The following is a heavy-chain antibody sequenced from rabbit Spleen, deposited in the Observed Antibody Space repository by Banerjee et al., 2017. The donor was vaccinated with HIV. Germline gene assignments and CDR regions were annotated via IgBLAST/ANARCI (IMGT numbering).Heavy chain of an antibody. CDR1: GFGFSSYY. J-gene: IGHJ4*01. CDR3: VREAGYAGYGDGNL. CDR2: IDPVFGTT. Sequence: QLKESGGGLVQPGGSLKLSCKASGFGFSSYYMNWVRQAPGKGLEWIGYIDPVFGTTYYATWVSGRFTISSHNAQNTLYLQLNSLTAADTATYFCVREAGYAGYGDGNLWGPGTLVTVS. V-gene: IGHV1S7*01. D-gene: IGHD7-1*01.